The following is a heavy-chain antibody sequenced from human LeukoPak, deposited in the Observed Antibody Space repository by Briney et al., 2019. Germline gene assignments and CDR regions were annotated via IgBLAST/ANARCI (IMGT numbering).Heavy chain of an antibody. D-gene: IGHD4-11*01. V-gene: IGHV4-59*04. Sequence: PSETLSLTCTVSGGSISSYYWSWIRQPPGKGLEWIGYIFHSGSTYYNPSLKSRVTISVDRPKNQFSLKLSSVTAADTAVYYCARADNSNYGNWFDPWGQGTLVTVSS. J-gene: IGHJ5*02. CDR3: ARADNSNYGNWFDP. CDR1: GGSISSYY. CDR2: IFHSGST.